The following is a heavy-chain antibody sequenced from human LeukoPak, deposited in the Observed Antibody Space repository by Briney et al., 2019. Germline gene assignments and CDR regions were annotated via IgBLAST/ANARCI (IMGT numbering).Heavy chain of an antibody. J-gene: IGHJ5*02. CDR3: ARGKGYSNWFDP. V-gene: IGHV4-30-4*08. CDR1: GGSISSGDYY. D-gene: IGHD6-13*01. Sequence: SQTLSLTCTVSGGSISSGDYYWSWIRQPPGKGLEWIGYIYYSGSTYYNPSLKSRVTISVDTSKNQFSLKLSSVTAADTAVYYCARGKGYSNWFDPWGQGTLVTSPQ. CDR2: IYYSGST.